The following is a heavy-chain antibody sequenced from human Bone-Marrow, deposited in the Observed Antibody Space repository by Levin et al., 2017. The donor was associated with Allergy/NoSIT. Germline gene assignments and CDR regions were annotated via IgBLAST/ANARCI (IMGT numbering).Heavy chain of an antibody. CDR1: GFSVSTNY. J-gene: IGHJ4*02. CDR2: SSGSST. CDR3: SKEDWSDGPGLYFNY. D-gene: IGHD1-1*01. Sequence: GGSLRLSCAASGFSVSTNYMSWVRQAPGKGLEWVASSGSSTLYADSVRGRFTISRDDSKNTLFLQMDSLRAEDTAVYYCSKEDWSDGPGLYFNYWGQGTLVTVSS. V-gene: IGHV3-53*01.